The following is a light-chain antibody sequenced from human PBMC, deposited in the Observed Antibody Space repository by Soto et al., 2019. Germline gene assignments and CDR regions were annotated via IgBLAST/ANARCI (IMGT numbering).Light chain of an antibody. V-gene: IGLV1-51*01. CDR3: GSWDSSLSAYV. J-gene: IGLJ1*01. CDR1: SANIGGNA. CDR2: DDD. Sequence: QSVLTQPPSVSAAPGQRGTISCSGSSANIGGNAVSWDQQLPGTAPELLRYDDDKRPPGIPDRFSGPKSGTSATLGITGFQTGDEADYYCGSWDSSLSAYVFGTGTKVTVL.